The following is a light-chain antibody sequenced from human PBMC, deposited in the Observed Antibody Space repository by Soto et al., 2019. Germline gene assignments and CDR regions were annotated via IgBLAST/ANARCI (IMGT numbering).Light chain of an antibody. Sequence: IQMTQSPSTLSASVGDGFTITCRASQSISSWLAWYQQKPGKAPKLLIYDASSLESGVPSRFSGSGSGTEFTLTISSLQPDDFATYYCQQYNSYSRTFGQGTKV. CDR1: QSISSW. CDR3: QQYNSYSRT. V-gene: IGKV1-5*01. J-gene: IGKJ1*01. CDR2: DAS.